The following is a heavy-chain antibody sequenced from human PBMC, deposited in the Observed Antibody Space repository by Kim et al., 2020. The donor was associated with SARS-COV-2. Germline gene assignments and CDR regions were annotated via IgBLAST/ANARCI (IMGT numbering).Heavy chain of an antibody. D-gene: IGHD3-9*01. V-gene: IGHV4-59*08. Sequence: SETLSLTCTVSGGSMRFFYWSWIRQPPGKGLEWIGYIYYTGRATTNYNSPLKSRVTISADTSKNQLSLSLRSVTAADTALYYCARHKDSGIDSVNYHYMDVWGEGTTVTVSS. J-gene: IGHJ6*03. CDR1: GGSMRFFY. CDR3: ARHKDSGIDSVNYHYMDV. CDR2: IYYTGRATT.